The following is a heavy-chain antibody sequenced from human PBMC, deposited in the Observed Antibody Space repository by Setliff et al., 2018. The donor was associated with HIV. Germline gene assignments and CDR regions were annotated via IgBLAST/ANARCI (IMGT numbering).Heavy chain of an antibody. V-gene: IGHV1-2*02. Sequence: ASVKVSCKTSGYTFPAYYIHWVRQAPGQGLEWMGWINSNNGGTRYAQNFQGRVTMNRDTSITKAYMELSRLISDDTAVYYCAREERYYDGKGALDYWGQGMLVTVSS. CDR3: AREERYYDGKGALDY. D-gene: IGHD3-22*01. CDR1: GYTFPAYY. J-gene: IGHJ4*02. CDR2: INSNNGGT.